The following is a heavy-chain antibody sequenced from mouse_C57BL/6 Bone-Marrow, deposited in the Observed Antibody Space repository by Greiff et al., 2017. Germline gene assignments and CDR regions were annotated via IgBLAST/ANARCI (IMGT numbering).Heavy chain of an antibody. J-gene: IGHJ3*01. CDR2: LWSGGST. CDR1: GFSLTSYG. CDR3: ARPYGSSKNSWFAY. V-gene: IGHV2-2*01. D-gene: IGHD1-1*01. Sequence: VQRVESGPGLVQPSQSLPITCTVSGFSLTSYGVLWVRQSPGKGLEWLGVLWSGGSTDYNAAFISRLSISKDNSKSQVFFKMNSLQSDDSAIYDWARPYGSSKNSWFAYWGQGTLVTVSA.